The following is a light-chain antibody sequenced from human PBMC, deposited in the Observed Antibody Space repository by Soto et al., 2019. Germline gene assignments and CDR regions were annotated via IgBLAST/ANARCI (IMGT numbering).Light chain of an antibody. CDR2: DAS. Sequence: DIQMTQSPSSLSASVGDRVTITCRASQSINKYLSWYQQKPGKAPKVLIYDASNLQSGVPSRFSGSGSGTDFTLTISSLQPEDFATYYCQQSYSTRWTFGQGNKVDI. CDR1: QSINKY. V-gene: IGKV1-39*01. CDR3: QQSYSTRWT. J-gene: IGKJ1*01.